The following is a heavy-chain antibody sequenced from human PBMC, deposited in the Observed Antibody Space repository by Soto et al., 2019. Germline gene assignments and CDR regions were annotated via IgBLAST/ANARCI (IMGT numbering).Heavy chain of an antibody. CDR3: AKDHGVSSWFHYYDGMDV. CDR2: ISGSGGST. D-gene: IGHD6-13*01. V-gene: IGHV3-23*01. Sequence: EVQLLESGGGLVQPGGSLRLSCAASGFTFSSYAMSWVRQAPGKGLEWVSAISGSGGSTYYADSVKGRFTISRDNSKNTLYLQMNSLRAEDTAVYYCAKDHGVSSWFHYYDGMDVWGQGTTVTVSS. J-gene: IGHJ6*02. CDR1: GFTFSSYA.